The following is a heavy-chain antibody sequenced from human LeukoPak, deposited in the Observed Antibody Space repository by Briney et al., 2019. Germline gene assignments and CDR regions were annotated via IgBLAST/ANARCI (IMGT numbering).Heavy chain of an antibody. Sequence: SETLSLTCTVSGGSISSYYWSWIRQPPGKGLEWIGYIYYSGSTNYNPSLKSRVTISVDTSKNQFSLKLSSVTAADTAVYYCARVVYHRYSSGWYFDLRGRGTLVTVSS. J-gene: IGHJ2*01. V-gene: IGHV4-59*01. CDR1: GGSISSYY. D-gene: IGHD6-19*01. CDR3: ARVVYHRYSSGWYFDL. CDR2: IYYSGST.